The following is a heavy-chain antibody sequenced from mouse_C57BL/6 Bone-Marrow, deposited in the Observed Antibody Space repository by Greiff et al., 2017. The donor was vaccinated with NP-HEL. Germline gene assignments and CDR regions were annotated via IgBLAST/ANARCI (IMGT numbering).Heavy chain of an antibody. CDR2: IDPSDSYT. V-gene: IGHV1-59*01. J-gene: IGHJ1*03. CDR3: AGPQG. CDR1: GYTFTSYW. Sequence: QVQLQQPGAELVRPGTSVKLSCKASGYTFTSYWMHWVKQRPGQGLEWIGVIDPSDSYTNYNQKFKGKATLTVDTSSSTAYMQLSSLTSEDSAVYYCAGPQGWGTGPTVTVSS.